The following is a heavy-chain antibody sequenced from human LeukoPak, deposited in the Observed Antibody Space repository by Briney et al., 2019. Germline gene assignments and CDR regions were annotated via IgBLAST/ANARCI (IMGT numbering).Heavy chain of an antibody. CDR3: AKTRGYSGYDFHF. V-gene: IGHV3-30*02. J-gene: IGHJ4*02. Sequence: AGGSLRLSCAASGFTFSSSWMSWVRQAPGKGLEWVSFIRFGGNNKYYADSVQGRFTVSRDNSKNTLFLQMNSLRPEDTAIYYCAKTRGYSGYDFHFWGQGTLVTVSP. CDR1: GFTFSSSW. CDR2: IRFGGNNK. D-gene: IGHD5-12*01.